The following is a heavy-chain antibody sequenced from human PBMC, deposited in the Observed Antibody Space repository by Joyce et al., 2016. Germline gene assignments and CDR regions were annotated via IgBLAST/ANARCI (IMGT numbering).Heavy chain of an antibody. J-gene: IGHJ4*02. V-gene: IGHV1-2*02. D-gene: IGHD5-12*01. Sequence: QVQLVQSGAEVKKPGASVKVSCKTSGYIFTGFFIHWVLLAPGRGLEWMGWTNINSGDTHSPQKFQGRVTMARDTSINTAYMELAGLTSDDTAVYYCARDVYNGGYDPLYYFDHWGQGTLVTVSS. CDR2: TNINSGDT. CDR1: GYIFTGFF. CDR3: ARDVYNGGYDPLYYFDH.